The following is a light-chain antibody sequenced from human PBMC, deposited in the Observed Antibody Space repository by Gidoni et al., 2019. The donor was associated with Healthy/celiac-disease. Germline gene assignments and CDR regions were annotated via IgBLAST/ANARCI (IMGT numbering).Light chain of an antibody. V-gene: IGKV4-1*01. J-gene: IGKJ5*01. CDR3: HHYDSNPIA. CDR1: ESVLYSPNNKNY. CDR2: WAS. Sequence: DIVMTQSPDSLAVSLGERATINCKSSESVLYSPNNKNYLAWYQQKPGQPPKLLIYWASTRESGVPDRFSGSGSGTDFTLPFSSLQPEDVAVYYCHHYDSNPIAFGQGTRLEIK.